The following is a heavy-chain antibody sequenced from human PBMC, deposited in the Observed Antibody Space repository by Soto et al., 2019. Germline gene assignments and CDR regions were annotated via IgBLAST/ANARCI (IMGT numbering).Heavy chain of an antibody. CDR3: VQGRYTTMATPLDH. CDR2: ISWDSSTR. CDR1: GFTFDNCG. Sequence: EVQLVESGGGLVQPGRSLRLSCAASGFTFDNCGMHWVRQAPGKGLERVAGISWDSSTRGYADSVKGRFIISRDDAKNSLYLQMDSLRGEDTALYYCVQGRYTTMATPLDHWGQGTQVIVSP. V-gene: IGHV3-9*01. D-gene: IGHD2-15*01. J-gene: IGHJ4*02.